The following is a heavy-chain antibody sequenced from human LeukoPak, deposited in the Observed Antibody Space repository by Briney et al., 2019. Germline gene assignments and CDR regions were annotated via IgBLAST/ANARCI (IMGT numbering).Heavy chain of an antibody. Sequence: ASVKVSCTASGYTFTSYGISWVRQAPGQGLEWMGWISANNGDTDYPPKLQDRVTMTTDTYTSTAYMELRSLRSDDTAMYYCARESHETREDYWGQGTLVTVSS. J-gene: IGHJ4*02. V-gene: IGHV1-18*01. CDR3: ARESHETREDY. D-gene: IGHD1-1*01. CDR2: ISANNGDT. CDR1: GYTFTSYG.